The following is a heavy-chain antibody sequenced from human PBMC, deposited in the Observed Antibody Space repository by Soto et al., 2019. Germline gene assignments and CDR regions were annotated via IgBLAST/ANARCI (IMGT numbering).Heavy chain of an antibody. CDR1: GYTLTELS. CDR3: ATLSNDFWSGPNNWFDP. D-gene: IGHD3-3*01. Sequence: SVKGARKVAGYTLTELSVRWGRNATGKGLEWMGGFDPEDGETIYAQKFQGRVTMTEDTSTDTAYMELSSLRSEDTAVYYCATLSNDFWSGPNNWFDPWGQGTLVTVSS. V-gene: IGHV1-24*01. J-gene: IGHJ5*02. CDR2: FDPEDGET.